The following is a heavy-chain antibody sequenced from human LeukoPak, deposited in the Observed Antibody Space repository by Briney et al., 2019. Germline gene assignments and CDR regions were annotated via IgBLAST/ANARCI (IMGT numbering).Heavy chain of an antibody. CDR3: ARSFFSAYGLGAY. CDR1: GFTFTGYY. D-gene: IGHD3-10*01. V-gene: IGHV1-2*02. J-gene: IGHJ4*02. CDR2: INPNSGGT. Sequence: VASVKVSCKASGFTFTGYYIHWVRQAPGQGLEWMGCINPNSGGTNYAQKFQGRVTMISDTSISTAYMELSRLTSDGTAVYYCARSFFSAYGLGAYWGQGTLVTVSS.